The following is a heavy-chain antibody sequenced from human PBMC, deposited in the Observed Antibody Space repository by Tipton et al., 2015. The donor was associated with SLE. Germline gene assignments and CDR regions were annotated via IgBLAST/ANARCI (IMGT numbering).Heavy chain of an antibody. CDR3: ARYGIRSGKDI. CDR1: GGSISSGGYS. D-gene: IGHD3-3*01. V-gene: IGHV4-30-2*02. J-gene: IGHJ3*02. CDR2: IYHSGST. Sequence: TLSLTCAVSGGSISSGGYSWSWIRQPPGKGLEWIGYIYHSGSTYYNPSLKSRVTISVDTSKNQFSLKLSSVTAADTAVYYCARYGIRSGKDIWGQGTMVTVSS.